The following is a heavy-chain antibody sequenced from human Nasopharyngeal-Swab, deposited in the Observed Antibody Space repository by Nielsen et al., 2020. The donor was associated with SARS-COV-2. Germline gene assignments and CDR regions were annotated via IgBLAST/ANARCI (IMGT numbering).Heavy chain of an antibody. V-gene: IGHV7-4-1*02. CDR2: INTNTGNP. D-gene: IGHD3-3*01. CDR3: ARDEKSQGIFGVVISGQWWFDP. J-gene: IGHJ5*02. Sequence: ASVKVSCKASGYTFISYAMNWVRQAPGQGLEWMGWINTNTGNPTYAQGFTGRFVFSLDTSVSTAYLQISSLKAEDTAVYYCARDEKSQGIFGVVISGQWWFDPWGQGTLVTVSP. CDR1: GYTFISYA.